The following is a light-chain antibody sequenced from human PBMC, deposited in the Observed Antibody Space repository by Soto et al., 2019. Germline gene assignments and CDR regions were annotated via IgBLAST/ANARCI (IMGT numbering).Light chain of an antibody. Sequence: ETVLTQSPGTLSLSPGERATLSCRASQSVSSNYLVWYQQKPGQAPRLLISGVSTRATGIPDRFSGSGSGTDFTLTISSLEPEDFAVYYCQQRSNWPITFGQGTRLEIK. V-gene: IGKV3D-20*02. CDR2: GVS. CDR1: QSVSSNY. J-gene: IGKJ5*01. CDR3: QQRSNWPIT.